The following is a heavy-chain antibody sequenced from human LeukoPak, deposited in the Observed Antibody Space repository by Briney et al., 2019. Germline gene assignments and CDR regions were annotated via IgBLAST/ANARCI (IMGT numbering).Heavy chain of an antibody. V-gene: IGHV3-74*01. CDR2: INSDGSDI. D-gene: IGHD1-26*01. Sequence: GGSLRLSCAASGFTFSRYWMHWVRQAPGKGLVWVSRINSDGSDITYADSVKGRFTISRDNAKNTVYLQMNSLRVEDTAVYYCARGSLGDGSLLVDYWGQGTLVTVSS. CDR1: GFTFSRYW. J-gene: IGHJ4*02. CDR3: ARGSLGDGSLLVDY.